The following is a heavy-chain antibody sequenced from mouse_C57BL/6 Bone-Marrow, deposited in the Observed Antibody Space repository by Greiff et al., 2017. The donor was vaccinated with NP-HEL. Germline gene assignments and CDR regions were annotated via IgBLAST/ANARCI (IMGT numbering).Heavy chain of an antibody. Sequence: VQLQQSGPELVKPGASVKISCKASGYTFTDYNMHWVKQSHGKSLEWIGYINPNNGGTSYNQKFKGKATLTVNKSSSTAYMELRSLTSKDSAVYYCARAVVAVDYWGQGTTLAVSS. V-gene: IGHV1-22*01. CDR1: GYTFTDYN. J-gene: IGHJ2*01. D-gene: IGHD1-1*01. CDR2: INPNNGGT. CDR3: ARAVVAVDY.